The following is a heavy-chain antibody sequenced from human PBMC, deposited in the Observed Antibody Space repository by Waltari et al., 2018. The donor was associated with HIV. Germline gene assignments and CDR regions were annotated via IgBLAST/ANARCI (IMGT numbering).Heavy chain of an antibody. J-gene: IGHJ4*02. V-gene: IGHV3-15*05. CDR2: IKSKADGGTR. CDR1: GFTFSNAW. CDR3: TTDEFYYGNSGYFDY. Sequence: EVQLVESGGDLVKPGGCLRLSCAASGFTFSNAWMSWVRQAPGKGTECVGRIKSKADGGTRDYASPVKGRFTISRDDSKNTLYLQMNSLRFEDTAVYYCTTDEFYYGNSGYFDYWGQGTLVTVSS. D-gene: IGHD3-22*01.